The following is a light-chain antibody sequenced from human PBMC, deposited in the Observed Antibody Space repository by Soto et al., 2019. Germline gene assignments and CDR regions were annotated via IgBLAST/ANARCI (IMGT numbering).Light chain of an antibody. CDR1: SSDVGGHNY. CDR3: YSHRSSITLYV. Sequence: QSVLTQPASVSGSPGQSITISCAGTSSDVGGHNYVSWYQQHPGKAPKLIIYDVNNRPSGVSNRFSGSKSGNTASLTISGLQAEDEADYFCYSHRSSITLYVFGTGTKMTVL. V-gene: IGLV2-14*03. CDR2: DVN. J-gene: IGLJ1*01.